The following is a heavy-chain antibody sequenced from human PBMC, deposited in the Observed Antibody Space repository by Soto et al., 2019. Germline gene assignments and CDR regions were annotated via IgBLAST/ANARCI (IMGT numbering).Heavy chain of an antibody. CDR2: ISGGGTTT. V-gene: IGHV3-23*01. J-gene: IGHJ4*02. D-gene: IGHD3-22*01. Sequence: PXGSLRLSCAASVFTFSSSGMTCVRHSPGKGLQWVSAISGGGTTTYYADSVKGRFTISRDNSKNTLYLHINSLRAEDTATYYCAKDSGWLLIQFYFQSWGQGTLVTVSS. CDR3: AKDSGWLLIQFYFQS. CDR1: VFTFSSSG.